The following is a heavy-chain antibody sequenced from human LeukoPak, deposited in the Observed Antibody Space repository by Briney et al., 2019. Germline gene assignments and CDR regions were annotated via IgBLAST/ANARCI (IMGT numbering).Heavy chain of an antibody. CDR3: AQVGDTAIPHFDY. CDR1: GYTFTSYG. Sequence: ASVNVSCMASGYTFTSYGISWVRQAPGQGLEWMGWISAYNGNTNYAQKLQGRVTKTTSPTTSTAYTEQRRLRCDDPAGYFCAQVGDTAIPHFDYWRQGTLVTDSP. D-gene: IGHD5-18*01. V-gene: IGHV1-18*01. CDR2: ISAYNGNT. J-gene: IGHJ4*02.